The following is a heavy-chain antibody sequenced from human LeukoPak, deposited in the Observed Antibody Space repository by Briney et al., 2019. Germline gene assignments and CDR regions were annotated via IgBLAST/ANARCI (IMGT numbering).Heavy chain of an antibody. Sequence: GGSLRLSCAASVFTFRSYSMNWVRQAPGKGLEWISYISGSGSVSYYEDSVKGRFNISRDNAKNSLYLQMNSLRDEDAALYYCARDGGFGFLAAFDIWGQGTMVTVSS. V-gene: IGHV3-48*02. CDR1: VFTFRSYS. J-gene: IGHJ3*02. CDR3: ARDGGFGFLAAFDI. CDR2: ISGSGSVS. D-gene: IGHD3-10*01.